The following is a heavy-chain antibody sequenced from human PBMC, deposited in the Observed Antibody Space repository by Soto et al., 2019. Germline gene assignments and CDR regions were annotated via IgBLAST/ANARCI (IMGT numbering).Heavy chain of an antibody. J-gene: IGHJ4*02. CDR1: GVTVSSYA. CDR3: ARMGGRFRTVDY. CDR2: IIPIFGTA. D-gene: IGHD1-26*01. Sequence: GASVKVSCKASGVTVSSYAISWVRQAHGQGLEWMGGIIPIFGTANYAQKFQGRVTITADESTSTAYMELSSLRSEDTAVYYCARMGGRFRTVDYCGPGRLLTDS. V-gene: IGHV1-69*13.